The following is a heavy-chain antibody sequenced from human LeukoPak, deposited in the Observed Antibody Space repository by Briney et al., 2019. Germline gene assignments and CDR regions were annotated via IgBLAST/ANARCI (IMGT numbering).Heavy chain of an antibody. CDR2: IYPGDSDT. CDR3: ARSVDSTTSTLPY. Sequence: GESLKISCKGSDNSFTNCWIAWVRQMPGKGLEWMGIIYPGDSDTRYSPTFQGQVTISADRSSTTAYLQWSGLKASDTAMYYCARSVDSTTSTLPYWGQGTLVTVSS. D-gene: IGHD5-18*01. CDR1: DNSFTNCW. J-gene: IGHJ4*02. V-gene: IGHV5-51*01.